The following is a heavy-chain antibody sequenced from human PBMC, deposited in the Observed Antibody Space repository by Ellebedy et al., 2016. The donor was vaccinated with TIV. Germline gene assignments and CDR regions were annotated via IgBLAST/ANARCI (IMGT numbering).Heavy chain of an antibody. V-gene: IGHV3-30*03. CDR3: TRGGHKTFDK. CDR2: ISYDGSNK. D-gene: IGHD5-12*01. J-gene: IGHJ4*02. CDR1: GFTFSSYT. Sequence: GGSLRLSXAASGFTFSSYTMSWVRQAPGKGLEWVAVISYDGSNKYYADSVKGRFTISRDNSKNTLYLQMNSLRAEDTAIYYCTRGGHKTFDKWGQGSLVTVSS.